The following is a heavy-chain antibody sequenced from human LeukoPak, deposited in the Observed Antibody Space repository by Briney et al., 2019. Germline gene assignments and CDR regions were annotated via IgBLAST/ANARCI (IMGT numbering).Heavy chain of an antibody. CDR2: IYYSGST. D-gene: IGHD1-26*01. V-gene: IGHV4-30-4*08. CDR1: GGSISSGDYY. CDR3: ARVSGSYYDGYYFDY. J-gene: IGHJ4*02. Sequence: PSETLSLTCTVSGGSISSGDYYWSWIRQPPGKGLEGIGYIYYSGSTYYNPSLKSRVTISVDTSKNQFSLKLSSVTAADTAVYYCARVSGSYYDGYYFDYWGQGTLVTVSS.